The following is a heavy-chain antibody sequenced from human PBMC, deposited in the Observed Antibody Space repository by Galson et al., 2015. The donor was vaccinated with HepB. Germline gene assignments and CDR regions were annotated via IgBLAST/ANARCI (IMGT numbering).Heavy chain of an antibody. CDR3: ARRSRFCASSACHSDF. CDR1: GFTFSSHA. CDR2: VTADGVKT. Sequence: SLRLSCAASGFTFSSHAMNWVRQAPGKGLEWVSSVTADGVKTYYADSVKGRFIISRDNSKNTLYLQMNSLRADDMAIYYCARRSRFCASSACHSDFWGQGTLVTVSS. V-gene: IGHV3-23*01. D-gene: IGHD3-22*01. J-gene: IGHJ4*02.